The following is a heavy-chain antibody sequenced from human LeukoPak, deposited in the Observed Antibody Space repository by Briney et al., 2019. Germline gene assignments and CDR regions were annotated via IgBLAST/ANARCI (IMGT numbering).Heavy chain of an antibody. CDR3: ARASFLDFWSGYSRLWYFDY. D-gene: IGHD3-3*01. CDR2: INPSGGST. Sequence: ASVKVSCKASGYTFTSYYMHWVRQAPGQGLEWMGIINPSGGSTSYAQKFQGRVTMTRDTSTSTVYMELSSLRSEDTAVYYCARASFLDFWSGYSRLWYFDYWGQGTLVTVSS. V-gene: IGHV1-46*01. CDR1: GYTFTSYY. J-gene: IGHJ4*02.